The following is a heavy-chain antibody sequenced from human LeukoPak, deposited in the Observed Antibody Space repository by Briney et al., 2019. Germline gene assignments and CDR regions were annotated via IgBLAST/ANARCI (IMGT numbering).Heavy chain of an antibody. CDR3: AKGAAGPDCGGDCYYFDY. J-gene: IGHJ4*02. CDR1: GFTFSSYA. CDR2: ISGSGGST. V-gene: IGHV3-23*01. Sequence: GGSLRLSCAASGFTFSSYAMSWVRQAPGKGLEWVSAISGSGGSTYYADSVKGRFTISRDNSKNTLYLQMNSLRAEDTAVYYCAKGAAGPDCGGDCYYFDYWGRGTLVTVSS. D-gene: IGHD2-21*02.